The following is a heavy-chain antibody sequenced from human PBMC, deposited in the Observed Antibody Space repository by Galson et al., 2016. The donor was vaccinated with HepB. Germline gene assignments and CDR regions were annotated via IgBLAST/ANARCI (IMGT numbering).Heavy chain of an antibody. CDR2: ISYDGSDK. Sequence: SLRLSCAASGFTLSSYGMHWVRQAPGKGLEWVAVISYDGSDKYYADSVKGRFTISRDDSKNTLYLQMNGLRGDDMALYYCAKDHYDFWSGYPEGYFDYWGQGTLVTISS. CDR1: GFTLSSYG. CDR3: AKDHYDFWSGYPEGYFDY. V-gene: IGHV3-30*18. D-gene: IGHD3-3*01. J-gene: IGHJ4*02.